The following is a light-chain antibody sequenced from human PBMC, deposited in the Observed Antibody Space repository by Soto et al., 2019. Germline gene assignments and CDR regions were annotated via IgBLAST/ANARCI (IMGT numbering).Light chain of an antibody. J-gene: IGKJ4*01. CDR1: QGISSW. CDR2: AAS. Sequence: DIQMTQSPSSVSASVGDRVIITCRASQGISSWLAWYQQKPGKAPKVLIYAASSLQSGVPSRFSGSGSGTDFTLTISSLQPEDFATYYCQQANSFILRRRDQGGDQQFPSFGGGTKVEIK. V-gene: IGKV1-12*01. CDR3: QQANSFILRRRDQGGDQQFPS.